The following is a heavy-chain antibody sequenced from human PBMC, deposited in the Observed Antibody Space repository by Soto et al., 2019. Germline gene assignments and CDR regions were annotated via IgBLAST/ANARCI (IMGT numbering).Heavy chain of an antibody. Sequence: GGSLRLSCAASGFPFRRYGMHWFRQAPGKGLEWVAVISYDGNNKDYADSVKGRFTISRDNSKNTLYLEMNSLRGEDTAVYYCAKEQTPQYYNSRHYPGPFDYWGQGTLVTVSS. D-gene: IGHD3-3*01. V-gene: IGHV3-30*18. J-gene: IGHJ4*02. CDR2: ISYDGNNK. CDR3: AKEQTPQYYNSRHYPGPFDY. CDR1: GFPFRRYG.